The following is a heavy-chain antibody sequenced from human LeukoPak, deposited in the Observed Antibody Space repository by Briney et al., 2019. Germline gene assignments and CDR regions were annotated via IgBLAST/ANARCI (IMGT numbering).Heavy chain of an antibody. V-gene: IGHV3-15*01. Sequence: GGSLRLSCAASGFTFINAWMAWVRQAPGKGLEWVGRIKAKAHGGTIEYAARVKGRFTISRDDSKNTVDLQMNSLKTEDTAVYYCTTDGVGVEGATYDNWGQGTLVSVSS. J-gene: IGHJ4*02. CDR3: TTDGVGVEGATYDN. D-gene: IGHD1-26*01. CDR1: GFTFINAW. CDR2: IKAKAHGGTI.